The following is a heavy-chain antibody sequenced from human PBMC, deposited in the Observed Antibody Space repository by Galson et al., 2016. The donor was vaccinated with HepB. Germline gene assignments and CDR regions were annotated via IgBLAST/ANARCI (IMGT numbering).Heavy chain of an antibody. V-gene: IGHV3-33*01. CDR2: IRHDGSNS. J-gene: IGHJ5*02. CDR1: GFTFSNYG. D-gene: IGHD3/OR15-3a*01. CDR3: ARDQDTYGFSWFDP. Sequence: SLRLSCAASGFTFSNYGMHWVRQAPGKGLERVAVIRHDGSNSYYGDSVNGRFTISRDNSKNTLYLEMNSLRAEDTAVYYCARDQDTYGFSWFDPWGQGTLVIVSS.